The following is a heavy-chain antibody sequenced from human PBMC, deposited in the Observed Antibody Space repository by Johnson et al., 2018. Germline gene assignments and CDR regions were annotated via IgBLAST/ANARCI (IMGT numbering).Heavy chain of an antibody. CDR3: AWDPYLGGFKY. D-gene: IGHD1-26*01. CDR1: GYTFASCD. J-gene: IGHJ4*02. Sequence: QVQLVQSGAEMKKPGASXKVSCKASGYTFASCDINWVRQATGQGLEWMGWMNPNRGNTLYAQSLQGRVTLTRNTSINTAFMELKSLKSQDTAVYYCAWDPYLGGFKYWGQGTLVTVSS. V-gene: IGHV1-8*01. CDR2: MNPNRGNT.